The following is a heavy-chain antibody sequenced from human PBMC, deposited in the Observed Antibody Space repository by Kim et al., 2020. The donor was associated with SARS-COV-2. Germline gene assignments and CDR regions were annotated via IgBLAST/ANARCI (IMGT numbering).Heavy chain of an antibody. CDR3: ARDLVASGSGWLDY. CDR2: LYYDGIKS. Sequence: GGSLRLSCAASGFSLSNYGMPWVRQAPGKGLEWVAVLYYDGIKSYYTDSVKGRFTISRDESKNTMHLQMNSLRDEDTAVYYCARDLVASGSGWLDYWGQGTLLTVSS. J-gene: IGHJ4*02. D-gene: IGHD6-19*01. CDR1: GFSLSNYG. V-gene: IGHV3-33*01.